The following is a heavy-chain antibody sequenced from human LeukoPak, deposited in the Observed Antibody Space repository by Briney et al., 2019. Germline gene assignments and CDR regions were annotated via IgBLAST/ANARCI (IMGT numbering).Heavy chain of an antibody. CDR3: TRVIVEVPGVSDYCDY. CDR1: GFTFSSHW. J-gene: IGHJ4*02. CDR2: IKQDGSEK. D-gene: IGHD2-2*01. Sequence: PGGSLRLSCAASGFTFSSHWMCWVRQAPGKGLEWVANIKQDGSEKFYVASVKGRFTISRDNAKNSLSLQINSLTAEDTAVYYCTRVIVEVPGVSDYCDYWGEGALVTVSS. V-gene: IGHV3-7*05.